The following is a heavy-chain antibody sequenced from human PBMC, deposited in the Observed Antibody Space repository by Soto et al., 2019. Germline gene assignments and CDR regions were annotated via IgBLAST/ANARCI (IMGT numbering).Heavy chain of an antibody. CDR2: ISAYNGNT. Sequence: ASVKVSCKASGYTFTSYGISWVRQAPGQGLAWMGRISAYNGNTNYAQKLQGRVTMTTDTSTSTAYMELRSLRSDDPAVYYCAGGNKYCPYYYGMDVWGKRPTVTVSS. V-gene: IGHV1-18*04. CDR3: AGGNKYCPYYYGMDV. J-gene: IGHJ6*04. D-gene: IGHD2-15*01. CDR1: GYTFTSYG.